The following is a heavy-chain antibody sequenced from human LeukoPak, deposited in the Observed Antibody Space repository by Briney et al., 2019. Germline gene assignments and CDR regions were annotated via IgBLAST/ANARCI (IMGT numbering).Heavy chain of an antibody. CDR1: GFTFSSYW. CDR2: ISSSGSAI. CDR3: ARARGSYSFDY. J-gene: IGHJ4*02. V-gene: IGHV3-48*04. Sequence: GGSLRLSCAASGFTFSSYWMSWVRQAPGKGLEWVSYISSSGSAIYYADSVKGRFTLSRDNAKNSLYLQMNSLRAEDTAVYYCARARGSYSFDYWGQGTLVTVSS. D-gene: IGHD3-10*01.